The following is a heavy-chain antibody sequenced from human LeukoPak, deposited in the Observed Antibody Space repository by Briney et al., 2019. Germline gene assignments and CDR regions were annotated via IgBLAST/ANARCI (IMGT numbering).Heavy chain of an antibody. D-gene: IGHD6-19*01. J-gene: IGHJ4*02. Sequence: ASVKVSCKASGYTFTSYYMHWVRQAPGQGLEWMGIINPSGGSTSYAQKFQGRVTMTWDTSTSTVYMELSSLRSEDTAVYYCAGSGYSSGWVDYWGQGTLVTVSS. CDR2: INPSGGST. CDR3: AGSGYSSGWVDY. CDR1: GYTFTSYY. V-gene: IGHV1-46*01.